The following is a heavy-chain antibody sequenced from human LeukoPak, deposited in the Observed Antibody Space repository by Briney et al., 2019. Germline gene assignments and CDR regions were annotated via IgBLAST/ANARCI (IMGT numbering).Heavy chain of an antibody. J-gene: IGHJ4*02. D-gene: IGHD3/OR15-3a*01. CDR3: ARAKDDFCDY. Sequence: PGGSLRLSCATTGSTFRNYEMNWVRQGPGKGLEWVSSIRSSISYTYYADSVKGRFTISRDNAKNSLYLQMNSLTAEDTAVYYCARAKDDFCDYWGQGTLVTVSS. V-gene: IGHV3-21*01. CDR1: GSTFRNYE. CDR2: IRSSISYT.